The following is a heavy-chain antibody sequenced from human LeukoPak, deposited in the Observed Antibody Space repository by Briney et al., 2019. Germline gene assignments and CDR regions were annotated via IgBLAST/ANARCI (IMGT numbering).Heavy chain of an antibody. CDR2: INRSGST. V-gene: IGHV4-34*01. J-gene: IGHJ4*02. CDR3: ARDYGDFPAYYFDY. D-gene: IGHD4-17*01. Sequence: SETLSLTCAVYGGSLSGNYWSWIRQPPGKGLEWIGEINRSGSTKYNPSLKSRVTMSMDTSMNQFSLKLRSVTAADTAVYYCARDYGDFPAYYFDYWGQGTLVTVSS. CDR1: GGSLSGNY.